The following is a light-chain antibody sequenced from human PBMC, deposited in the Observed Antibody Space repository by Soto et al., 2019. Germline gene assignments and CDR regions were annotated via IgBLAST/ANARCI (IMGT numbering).Light chain of an antibody. Sequence: DIVMTQSPFSLAVTPGESASISCRSSQSLLHRNGKNYLDWYLQKPGQSPQLLIYLGSSRASGVPDRVSGSGSGTDFTLKIGRVEAEDVGIYYCMQGTHWPITFGQGTRLEIK. V-gene: IGKV2-28*01. CDR3: MQGTHWPIT. CDR2: LGS. J-gene: IGKJ5*01. CDR1: QSLLHRNGKNY.